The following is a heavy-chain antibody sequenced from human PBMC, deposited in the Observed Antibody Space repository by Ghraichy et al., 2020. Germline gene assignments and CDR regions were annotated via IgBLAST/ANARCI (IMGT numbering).Heavy chain of an antibody. CDR2: INDGGRT. D-gene: IGHD3-22*01. V-gene: IGHV4-34*01. CDR3: ARGPIIESSDYYVPRKAGGSRLDY. J-gene: IGHJ4*02. Sequence: SQTLSLTCGVYGGSFSGYFWSWIRQPPGKGLEWIGEINDGGRTNYNPSLMSRVSLSIDTSKKQFSLKVSSVTAADTAVYYCARGPIIESSDYYVPRKAGGSRLDYWGQGTLVTVSS. CDR1: GGSFSGYF.